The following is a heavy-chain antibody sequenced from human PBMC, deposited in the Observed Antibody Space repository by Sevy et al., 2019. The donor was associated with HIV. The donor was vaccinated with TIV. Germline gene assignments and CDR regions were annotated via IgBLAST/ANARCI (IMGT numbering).Heavy chain of an antibody. CDR1: GFTFSRYA. V-gene: IGHV3-30*18. J-gene: IGHJ4*02. D-gene: IGHD3-22*01. CDR2: ISYDGSKE. Sequence: GGSLRLSCAASGFTFSRYAMHWVRQAPGKGLEWVAAISYDGSKEYYADSVKGRFTISRDNSKNTLYLQMNSLRAEDTAVYYCAKSYISLIVVVILDYWGQGTLVTVSS. CDR3: AKSYISLIVVVILDY.